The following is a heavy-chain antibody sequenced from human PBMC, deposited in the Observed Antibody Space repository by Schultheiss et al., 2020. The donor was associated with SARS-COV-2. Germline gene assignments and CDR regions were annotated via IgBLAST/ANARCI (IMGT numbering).Heavy chain of an antibody. CDR2: ISSSSSYI. CDR1: GFTFSSYS. D-gene: IGHD4-17*01. Sequence: GGPLRLSCAASGFTFSSYSMNWVRQAPGKGLEWVSSISSSSSYIYYADSVKGRFTISRDNAKNSLYLQMNSLRAEDTAVYYCASWGAVTTNYYGMDVWGQGTTVTVSS. V-gene: IGHV3-21*01. CDR3: ASWGAVTTNYYGMDV. J-gene: IGHJ6*02.